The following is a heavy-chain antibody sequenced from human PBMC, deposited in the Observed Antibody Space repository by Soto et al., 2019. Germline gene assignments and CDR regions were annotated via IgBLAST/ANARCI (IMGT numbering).Heavy chain of an antibody. CDR1: GYTFTSYD. CDR2: MSPNNGNT. J-gene: IGHJ1*01. V-gene: IGHV1-8*01. Sequence: ASVKVSCKASGYTFTSYDISWVRQATGQGLEWMGWMSPNNGNTDYAPKFQGRVTMTMNTSIGTAYMELSSLRSEDTAVYYCARSPRNYYALGSHSYFRHWGQGTLVTVS. CDR3: ARSPRNYYALGSHSYFRH. D-gene: IGHD3-10*01.